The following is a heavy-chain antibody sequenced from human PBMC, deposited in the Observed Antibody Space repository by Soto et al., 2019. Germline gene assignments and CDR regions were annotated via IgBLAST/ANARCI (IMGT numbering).Heavy chain of an antibody. J-gene: IGHJ4*02. D-gene: IGHD5-18*01. V-gene: IGHV4-61*01. Sequence: SETLSLTCTVSGDSVSSGSYYWTWIRQSPGKRPEWIGCLYNRGNTNYNPALKSRSTISVDTSKNQFSLRLSSVTAADTAVYFCARDNGYSYGYFDYWGPGTLVTVSS. CDR2: LYNRGNT. CDR3: ARDNGYSYGYFDY. CDR1: GDSVSSGSYY.